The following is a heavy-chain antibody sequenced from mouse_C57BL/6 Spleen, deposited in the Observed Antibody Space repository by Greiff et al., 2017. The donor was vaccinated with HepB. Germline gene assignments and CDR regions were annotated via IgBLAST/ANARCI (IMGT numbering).Heavy chain of an antibody. V-gene: IGHV6-6*01. CDR3: TRGTMITTQEAWFAY. CDR1: GFTFSDAW. Sequence: EVQLVESGGGLVQPGGSMKLSCAASGFTFSDAWMDWVRQSPEKGLEWVAEIRNKANNHATYYAESVKGRFTISRDDSKSSVYLQMNSLRAEDTGIYYCTRGTMITTQEAWFAYWGQGTLVTVSA. J-gene: IGHJ3*01. CDR2: IRNKANNHAT. D-gene: IGHD2-4*01.